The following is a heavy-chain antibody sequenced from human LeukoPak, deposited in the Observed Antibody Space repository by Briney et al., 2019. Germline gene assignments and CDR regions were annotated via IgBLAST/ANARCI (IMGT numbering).Heavy chain of an antibody. CDR2: ISFDGSTK. CDR3: ARGSSTNCYGGNCFYYYMAV. CDR1: GFTFSTYA. J-gene: IGHJ6*03. Sequence: GGSLRLSCAASGFTFSTYAMHWVRQAPGKGREWVAVISFDGSTKYYADSVKGRFTMSRDNSKNTLYLQMNNLRVEDTAVYYCARGSSTNCYGGNCFYYYMAVWGKGTTVTVSS. V-gene: IGHV3-30*04. D-gene: IGHD2-2*01.